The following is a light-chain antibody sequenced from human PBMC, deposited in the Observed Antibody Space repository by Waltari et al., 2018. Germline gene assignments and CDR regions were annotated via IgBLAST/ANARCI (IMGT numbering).Light chain of an antibody. J-gene: IGKJ4*01. V-gene: IGKV3-15*01. CDR3: QHYNNWPLT. CDR2: RAS. CDR1: QNVTTY. Sequence: EIVMTQSPATLSVSPGARATRACRASQNVTTYLAWYQQKPGQAPRLLIHRASIRATDIPGRFSGSGSGTEFTLTISGLQSEDFAVYFCQHYNNWPLTFGGGTKVEIK.